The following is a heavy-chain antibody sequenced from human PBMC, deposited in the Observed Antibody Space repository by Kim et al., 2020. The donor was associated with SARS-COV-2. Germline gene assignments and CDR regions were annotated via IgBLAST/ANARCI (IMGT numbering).Heavy chain of an antibody. CDR2: ISGSGGST. CDR3: AKVFPKAIRFLEWAGYGMDV. D-gene: IGHD3-3*01. Sequence: GGSLRLSCAASGFTFSSYAMSWVRQAPGKGLEWVSAISGSGGSTYYADSVKGRFTISRDNSKNTLYLQMNSLRAEDTAVYYCAKVFPKAIRFLEWAGYGMDVWGQGTTVTVSS. CDR1: GFTFSSYA. V-gene: IGHV3-23*01. J-gene: IGHJ6*02.